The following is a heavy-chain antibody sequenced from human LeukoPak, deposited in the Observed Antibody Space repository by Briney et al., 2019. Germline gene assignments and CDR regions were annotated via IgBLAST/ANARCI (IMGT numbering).Heavy chain of an antibody. Sequence: GGSLRLSCAASGFTFSRYSMNWVRQAPGKGLEWVSYISSSGSTIYYADSVKGRFTISRDNSKNTLYLQMNSLRAEDTAVYYCAACIAAAGAFDYWGQGTLVTVSS. J-gene: IGHJ4*02. V-gene: IGHV3-48*01. CDR1: GFTFSRYS. CDR2: ISSSGSTI. D-gene: IGHD6-13*01. CDR3: AACIAAAGAFDY.